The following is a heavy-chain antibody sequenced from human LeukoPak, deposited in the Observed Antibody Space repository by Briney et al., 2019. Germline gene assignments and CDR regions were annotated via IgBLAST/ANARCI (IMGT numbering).Heavy chain of an antibody. CDR2: IIPIFGTA. V-gene: IGHV1-69*06. CDR1: GGTFSSYA. CDR3: ATPGSCGGDCYNNWFDP. D-gene: IGHD2-21*02. Sequence: SVKVSCKASGGTFSSYAISWVRQAPGQGLEWMGGIIPIFGTANYAQKFQGRVTITADKSTSTAYMELCSLRSEDTAVYYCATPGSCGGDCYNNWFDPWGQGTLVTVSS. J-gene: IGHJ5*02.